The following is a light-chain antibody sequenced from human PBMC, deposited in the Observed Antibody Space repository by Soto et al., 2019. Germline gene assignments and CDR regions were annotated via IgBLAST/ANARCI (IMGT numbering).Light chain of an antibody. CDR1: QAISNY. Sequence: IQLTQSPSSLSASVGDRVTITCRASQAISNYLAWYQQKPGKAPKLLIYAASTLQGGVPSRFSGSGSGTDFPLTIHSLQPEDFAPYYCQHLNSYPPLFTFGPGTKVDTK. CDR2: AAS. V-gene: IGKV1-9*01. J-gene: IGKJ3*01. CDR3: QHLNSYPPLFT.